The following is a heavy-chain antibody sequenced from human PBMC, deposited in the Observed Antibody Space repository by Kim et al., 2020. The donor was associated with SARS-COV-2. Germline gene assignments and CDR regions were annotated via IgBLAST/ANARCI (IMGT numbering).Heavy chain of an antibody. CDR3: VRGGRGGVYDY. Sequence: GGSLRLSCAASGFTFSIYSMHWVRQAPGKGLEYVAVITGNGGIIYYANSVKGRFTISRDNSKNTLYLQMDSLTVEDMAVYYCVRGGRGGVYDYWGQGTL. V-gene: IGHV3-64*01. D-gene: IGHD3-10*01. CDR2: ITGNGGII. CDR1: GFTFSIYS. J-gene: IGHJ4*02.